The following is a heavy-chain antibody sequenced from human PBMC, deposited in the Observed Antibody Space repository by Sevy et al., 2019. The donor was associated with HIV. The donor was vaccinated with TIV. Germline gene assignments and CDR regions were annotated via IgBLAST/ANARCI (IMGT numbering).Heavy chain of an antibody. D-gene: IGHD2-8*02. J-gene: IGHJ6*02. CDR2: LIGGGSRT. CDR1: GFTFTNAW. Sequence: GGSLRLSCAASGFTFTNAWMNWVRQVPGKGLEWVSTLIGGGSRTYYADSVTGRFTISRDNSRNTLYLQMNSLRAEDTAVYYCAKRRVQSGLSGGGANYGWDVCGQGTTVTVSS. V-gene: IGHV3-23*01. CDR3: AKRRVQSGLSGGGANYGWDV.